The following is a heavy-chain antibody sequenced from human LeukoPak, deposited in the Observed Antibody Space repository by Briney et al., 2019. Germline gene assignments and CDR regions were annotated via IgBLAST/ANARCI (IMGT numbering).Heavy chain of an antibody. J-gene: IGHJ4*02. CDR1: GGSISSYY. Sequence: PSETLSLTCTVSGGSISSYYWSWIRQPPGKGLEWIGYIYYSGDTNYNPSLKSRVTISVDTSTNHFSLKLTSVTAADTAVYYCAGESVGATILDYWGQGTLVTVSS. CDR2: IYYSGDT. D-gene: IGHD1-26*01. CDR3: AGESVGATILDY. V-gene: IGHV4-59*12.